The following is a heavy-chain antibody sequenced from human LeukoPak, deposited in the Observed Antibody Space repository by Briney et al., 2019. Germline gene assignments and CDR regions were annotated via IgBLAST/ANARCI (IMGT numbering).Heavy chain of an antibody. D-gene: IGHD4-23*01. CDR2: ISGGSSYT. Sequence: PGGSLRLSCAASRFTYSDYYITWFRPAPGKGLEWVSYISGGSSYTNFADSVKGRFTISRDNAKNSLYLQMNSLRAEDTAVYYCARVSLLDDGGLGDYWGQGTLVTVSS. CDR3: ARVSLLDDGGLGDY. J-gene: IGHJ4*02. CDR1: RFTYSDYY. V-gene: IGHV3-11*06.